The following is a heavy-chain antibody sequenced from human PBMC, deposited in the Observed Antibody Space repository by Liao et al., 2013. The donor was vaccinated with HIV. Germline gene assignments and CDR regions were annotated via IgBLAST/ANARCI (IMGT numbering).Heavy chain of an antibody. CDR2: IYTSGST. CDR1: GGSISSYY. CDR3: ARFLPHCGGDCYPPYNWFDP. Sequence: QVQLQESGPGLVKPSETLSLTCTVSGGSISSYYWTWIRQPAGKGLEWIGRIYTSGSTNYNPSLKSRVTMSVDTSKNQFSLKLSSVTAADTALYYCARFLPHCGGDCYPPYNWFDPWGQGTLVIVS. J-gene: IGHJ5*02. D-gene: IGHD2-21*01. V-gene: IGHV4-4*07.